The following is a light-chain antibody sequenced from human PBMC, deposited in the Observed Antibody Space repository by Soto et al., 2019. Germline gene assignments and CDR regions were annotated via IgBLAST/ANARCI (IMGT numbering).Light chain of an antibody. Sequence: EIVWTPSPATLSLSPGERATLSCRASQSIGLAIAWYQHKPGQAPRLLIFDASQRATGIPARFRGSGSGTDFTLSTRSLQTEDFAVYYCQQRTDRPPWTVGKGTKG. CDR3: QQRTDRPPWT. CDR2: DAS. V-gene: IGKV3-11*01. J-gene: IGKJ1*01. CDR1: QSIGLA.